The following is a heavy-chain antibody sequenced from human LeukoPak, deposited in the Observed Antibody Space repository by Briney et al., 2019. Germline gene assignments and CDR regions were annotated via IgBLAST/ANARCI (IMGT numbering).Heavy chain of an antibody. D-gene: IGHD1-7*01. V-gene: IGHV1-18*01. CDR3: ARAQAFKLRHPIVPTQNWFDP. CDR1: GYTFTSYG. CDR2: ISAYNGNT. Sequence: GASVKVSCKASGYTFTSYGISWVRQAPGQGLEWMGWISAYNGNTNYAQKLQGRVTMTTDTSTSTAYMELRSLRSDDTAVYYCARAQAFKLRHPIVPTQNWFDPWGQGTLVTVSS. J-gene: IGHJ5*02.